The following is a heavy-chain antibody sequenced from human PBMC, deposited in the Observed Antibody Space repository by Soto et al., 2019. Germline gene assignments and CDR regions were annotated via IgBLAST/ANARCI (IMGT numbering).Heavy chain of an antibody. V-gene: IGHV3-23*01. Sequence: PGGSPRLSCAASGFTFSNYAMSWVRQAPGKGLEWITSVRGGGDLTYYADSVKGRFTISRGNSQNTISLQMHGLRAEDSAVYYCARDLRGAFDYWGQGTVVTVSS. J-gene: IGHJ4*02. CDR1: GFTFSNYA. CDR3: ARDLRGAFDY. CDR2: VRGGGDLT. D-gene: IGHD1-26*01.